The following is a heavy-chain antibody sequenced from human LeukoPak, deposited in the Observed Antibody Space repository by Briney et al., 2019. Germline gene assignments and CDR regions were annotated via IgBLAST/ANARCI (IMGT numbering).Heavy chain of an antibody. CDR3: ARIQMATIKDYYYGMNV. Sequence: GGSLRLSCAASGFTFSSYSMNWVRQAPGKGLEWVTSISSSSSYIYYADSVKGRFTISRDNAKNSLYLQMNSLRAEDTAVYYCARIQMATIKDYYYGMNVWGQGTTVTVSS. D-gene: IGHD5-24*01. CDR1: GFTFSSYS. CDR2: ISSSSSYI. J-gene: IGHJ6*02. V-gene: IGHV3-21*01.